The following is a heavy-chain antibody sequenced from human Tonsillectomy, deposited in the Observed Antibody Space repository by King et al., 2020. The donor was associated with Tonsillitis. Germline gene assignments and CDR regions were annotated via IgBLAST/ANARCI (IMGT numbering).Heavy chain of an antibody. Sequence: VQLVESGGGLVKPGGSLRLSCAASGFTFSSYSMNWVRQAPGKGLEWVSSISSSSSYIYYADSVKGRFTISRDNAQNSLFLQMNSLRAEDTAVYHCARARYYDSSGGGLFDIWGQGTMVTVSS. V-gene: IGHV3-21*01. CDR1: GFTFSSYS. CDR2: ISSSSSYI. CDR3: ARARYYDSSGGGLFDI. J-gene: IGHJ3*02. D-gene: IGHD3-22*01.